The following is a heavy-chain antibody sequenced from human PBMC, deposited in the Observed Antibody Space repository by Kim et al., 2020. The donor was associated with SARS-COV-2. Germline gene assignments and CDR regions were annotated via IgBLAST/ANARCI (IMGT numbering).Heavy chain of an antibody. CDR2: ISFDGENK. Sequence: GGSLRLSCAASGFPFGDYGIHWVRQAPSKGLEWLAVISFDGENKYYADFVQGRFTISRDNSKSTLYLQLDSLRAEDTAVYYRAIFANDFDHWGQGTLVTVSS. V-gene: IGHV3-30*03. CDR3: AIFANDFDH. J-gene: IGHJ4*02. CDR1: GFPFGDYG. D-gene: IGHD2-21*01.